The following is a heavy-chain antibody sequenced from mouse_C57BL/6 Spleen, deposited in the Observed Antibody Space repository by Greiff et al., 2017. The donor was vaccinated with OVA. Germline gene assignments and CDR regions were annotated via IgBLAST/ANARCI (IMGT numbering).Heavy chain of an antibody. CDR3: ARKEVRGYFDY. CDR1: GYTFTSYW. V-gene: IGHV1-64*01. J-gene: IGHJ2*01. Sequence: SGAELVKPGASVKLSCKASGYTFTSYWMHWVKQRPGQGLEWIGMIHPNSGSTNYNEKFKSKATLTVDKSSSTAYMQLSSLTSEDSAVYYCARKEVRGYFDYWGQGTTLTVSS. D-gene: IGHD2-14*01. CDR2: IHPNSGST.